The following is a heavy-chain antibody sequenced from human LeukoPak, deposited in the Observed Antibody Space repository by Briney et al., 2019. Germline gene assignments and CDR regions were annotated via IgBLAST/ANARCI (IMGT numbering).Heavy chain of an antibody. CDR3: ARTSIAVAGTHYYYYYCMDV. CDR2: IYYRGNT. V-gene: IGHV4-59*08. CDR1: GRPISSYY. J-gene: IGHJ6*02. D-gene: IGHD6-19*01. Sequence: PSETLSLTCTVSGRPISSYYWRWIRQPTGKGLEWIRYIYYRGNTNCNPSLKSRVTISVDTSKNQFSLKLSSVTAADTAVYYCARTSIAVAGTHYYYYYCMDVWGQGTTVTVSS.